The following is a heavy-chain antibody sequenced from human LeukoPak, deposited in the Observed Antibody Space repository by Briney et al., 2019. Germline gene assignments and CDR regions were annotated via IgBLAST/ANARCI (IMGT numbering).Heavy chain of an antibody. D-gene: IGHD3-9*01. J-gene: IGHJ4*02. CDR3: AREWYDILTGYQGFQLDY. Sequence: ASVKVSCKASGGTFSSYAISWVRQAPGQGPEWMGRIIPRLDIANSAQSFQGRVTITADKSTSTAYMGLSSLRSDDTAVYYCAREWYDILTGYQGFQLDYWGQRSLVTVSS. CDR1: GGTFSSYA. CDR2: IIPRLDIA. V-gene: IGHV1-69*04.